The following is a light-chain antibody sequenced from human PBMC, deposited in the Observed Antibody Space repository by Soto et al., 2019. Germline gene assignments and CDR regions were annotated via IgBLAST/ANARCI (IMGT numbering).Light chain of an antibody. Sequence: QSVLTQPASVSGSPGQSITISCTGTSSDVGGYNYVSWYQQHPGKAPKLMIYDVSNRPSGVSNRFSGSKSGNPASLTISGLQAEDEADYYCSSYTSSSTSGYVFGTGTKVTVL. J-gene: IGLJ1*01. V-gene: IGLV2-14*01. CDR2: DVS. CDR3: SSYTSSSTSGYV. CDR1: SSDVGGYNY.